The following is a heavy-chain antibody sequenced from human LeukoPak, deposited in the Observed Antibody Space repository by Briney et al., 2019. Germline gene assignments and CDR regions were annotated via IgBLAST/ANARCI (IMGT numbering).Heavy chain of an antibody. CDR1: GFAFDDYG. CDR2: INWNGDTA. CDR3: ARDKGGYGAFDI. Sequence: RSGGSLRLSCAASGFAFDDYGMTWARQVPGKGLEWVSGINWNGDTADYADSVKGRFTISRDNAKNSLYLQMNSLRAEDTAVYYCARDKGGYGAFDIWGQGTMVTVSS. D-gene: IGHD3-22*01. V-gene: IGHV3-20*04. J-gene: IGHJ3*02.